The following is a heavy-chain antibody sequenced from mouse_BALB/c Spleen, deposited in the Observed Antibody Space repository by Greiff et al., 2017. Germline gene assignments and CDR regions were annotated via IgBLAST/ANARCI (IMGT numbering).Heavy chain of an antibody. Sequence: EVKVEESGPGLVKPSQSLSLTCTVTGYSITSDYAWNWIRQFPGNKLEWMGYISYSGSTSYNPSLKSRISITRDTSKNQFFLQLNSVTTEDTATYYCARDYGSQFAYWGQGTLVTVSA. CDR1: GYSITSDYA. CDR2: ISYSGST. V-gene: IGHV3-2*02. CDR3: ARDYGSQFAY. D-gene: IGHD1-1*01. J-gene: IGHJ3*01.